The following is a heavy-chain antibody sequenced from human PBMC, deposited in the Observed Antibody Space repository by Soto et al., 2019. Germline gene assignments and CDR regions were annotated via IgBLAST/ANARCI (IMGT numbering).Heavy chain of an antibody. V-gene: IGHV4-39*01. J-gene: IGHJ3*02. CDR2: IYHSGST. D-gene: IGHD3-22*01. CDR3: ARRQDYYDSSGYYNDAFDI. CDR1: GGSLSSSSYY. Sequence: LSLTCTVSGGSLSSSSYYWGWIRQPPGKGLEWIGSIYHSGSTYYNPSLKSRVTISVDPSKNQFSLILISVPAADTAVYYCARRQDYYDSSGYYNDAFDIWGQGTMVTVSS.